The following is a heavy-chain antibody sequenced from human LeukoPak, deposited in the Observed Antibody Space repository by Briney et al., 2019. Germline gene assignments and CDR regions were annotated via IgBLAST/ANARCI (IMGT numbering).Heavy chain of an antibody. D-gene: IGHD6-19*01. CDR2: ISYDGSNK. J-gene: IGHJ4*02. Sequence: QSGGSLRLSCAASGFTFSSYAMHWVRQAQGKGLEWVAVISYDGSNKYYADSVKGRFTISRDNSKNTLYLQMNSLRAEDTAVYYCAKEGRRGSSGWFACVDYWGQGTLVTVSS. V-gene: IGHV3-30-3*01. CDR3: AKEGRRGSSGWFACVDY. CDR1: GFTFSSYA.